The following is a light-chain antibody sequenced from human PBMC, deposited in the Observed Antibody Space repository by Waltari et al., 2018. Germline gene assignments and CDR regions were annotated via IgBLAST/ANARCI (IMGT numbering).Light chain of an antibody. J-gene: IGKJ4*01. V-gene: IGKV1-39*01. CDR3: QQAYNTPVT. CDR2: TES. CDR1: QTISRY. Sequence: DIQMTQSPSFLSAAVGDTVTITCRASQTISRYLNWYQQKPGQSPKFLMSTESTFQSGAPSRFRAGGSGTVFTLTITSLQLVDFATYFCQQAYNTPVTFGGGTKVEI.